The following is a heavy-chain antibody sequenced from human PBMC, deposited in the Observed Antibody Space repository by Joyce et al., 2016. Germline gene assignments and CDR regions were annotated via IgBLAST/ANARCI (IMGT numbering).Heavy chain of an antibody. CDR1: GYTFTNFY. V-gene: IGHV1-46*01. J-gene: IGHJ5*02. CDR3: ARCRVAGTDNNWFDP. CDR2: INPGNGGT. Sequence: QVQLVQSGAEVKKSGASVKIFCKASGYTFTNFYMNWVRQAPGQGLEWMGIINPGNGGTTYAQKFQGRVTMTRDTSTSTVYMELSSLRSEDTAVYYCARCRVAGTDNNWFDPWGQGTLVTVSS. D-gene: IGHD6-19*01.